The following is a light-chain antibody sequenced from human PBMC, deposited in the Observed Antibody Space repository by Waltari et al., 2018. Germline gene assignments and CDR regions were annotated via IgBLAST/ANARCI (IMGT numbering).Light chain of an antibody. CDR2: EVS. CDR1: SSDVGGYNY. V-gene: IGLV2-14*01. J-gene: IGLJ3*02. Sequence: QSALTQPASVSVSPGQSITISCTGTSSDVGGYNYVSCYQKHPGKAPKLMIYEVSNRPSGVSNRFSGSKSGNTASLTSSGLQAEDDADYYCSSYTSSSTLSGFGGGTKLTVL. CDR3: SSYTSSSTLSG.